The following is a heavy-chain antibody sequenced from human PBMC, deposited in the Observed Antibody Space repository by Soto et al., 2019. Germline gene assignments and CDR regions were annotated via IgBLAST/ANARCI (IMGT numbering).Heavy chain of an antibody. Sequence: QVQLVESGGGVVQPGRSPRLSCAASGFTFKNNGMHWVRQAPGKGLEWVAIISYHGNNQFYADSVKGRFTISRDNSNNTLYLEMNSLRPEDTAVYYCAKDLALGFWSGNYYFDHWGQGTLVTVSS. CDR1: GFTFKNNG. J-gene: IGHJ4*02. D-gene: IGHD3-3*01. CDR3: AKDLALGFWSGNYYFDH. CDR2: ISYHGNNQ. V-gene: IGHV3-30*18.